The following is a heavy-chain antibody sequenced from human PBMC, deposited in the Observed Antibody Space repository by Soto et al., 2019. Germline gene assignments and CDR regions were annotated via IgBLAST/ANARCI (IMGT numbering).Heavy chain of an antibody. CDR3: ARATLSSGWFDY. J-gene: IGHJ4*02. D-gene: IGHD6-19*01. CDR2: INSDESST. CDR1: EFTFSSYW. Sequence: GGSLRLSCAASEFTFSSYWMHWVRQAPGKGLVWVSRINSDESSTNYADSVKGRFTISRDNAKNTLYLQMDSLRAEATAVYYCARATLSSGWFDYWGQGTLVTVSS. V-gene: IGHV3-74*01.